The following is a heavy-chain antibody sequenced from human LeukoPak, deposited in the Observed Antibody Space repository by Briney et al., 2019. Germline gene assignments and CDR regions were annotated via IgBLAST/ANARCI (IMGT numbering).Heavy chain of an antibody. V-gene: IGHV3-23*01. Sequence: GGSLRLSCAASGXTFSGYTMSWVRQAPGKGLEWVSGILANGDKTYYADSVKGRFTISRDNSKNTLWLQMVSLRAEDMAVYYCAKDEKPDGRWNIDHWGQGTLVTVSS. D-gene: IGHD1/OR15-1a*01. CDR2: ILANGDKT. CDR1: GXTFSGYT. CDR3: AKDEKPDGRWNIDH. J-gene: IGHJ4*02.